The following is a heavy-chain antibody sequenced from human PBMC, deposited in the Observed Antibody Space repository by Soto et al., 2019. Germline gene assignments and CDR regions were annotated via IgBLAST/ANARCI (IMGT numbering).Heavy chain of an antibody. J-gene: IGHJ4*02. V-gene: IGHV4-59*10. CDR3: AGGAAADYFDY. CDR2: IYSSGST. CDR1: GGSFRNYY. D-gene: IGHD6-13*01. Sequence: PSETLSLTCGVYGGSFRNYYWSWIRQPAGKGLEWIGRIYSSGSTLYNPSLKSRVTMSVDTSKNQFSLKLSSVTAADTAVYYCAGGAAADYFDYWGQGTRVTVSS.